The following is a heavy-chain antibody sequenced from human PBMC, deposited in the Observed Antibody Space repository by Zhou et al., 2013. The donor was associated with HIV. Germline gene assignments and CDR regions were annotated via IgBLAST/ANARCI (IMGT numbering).Heavy chain of an antibody. D-gene: IGHD5-12*01. CDR3: ARDVDIVATLEY. CDR2: INPNSGGT. V-gene: IGHV1-2*02. Sequence: QVQLVQSGAEVKKPGASVKVSCKASGYTFTGYYMHWVRQAPGQGLEWMGWINPNSGGTNYAQKFQGRVTMTRDTSISTAYMELTSLRYDDTAVYYCARDVDIVATLEYWGQGTVVTVSS. CDR1: GYTFTGYY. J-gene: IGHJ4*02.